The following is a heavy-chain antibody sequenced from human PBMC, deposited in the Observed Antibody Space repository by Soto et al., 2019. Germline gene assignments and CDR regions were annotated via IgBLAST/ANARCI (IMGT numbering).Heavy chain of an antibody. CDR1: GFTFSSYG. Sequence: PGGSLRLSCAASGFTFSSYGMHWVRQAPGKGLEWVAVISYDGSNKYYADSVKGRFTISRDNSKNTLYLQMNSLRAEDTAVYYCAKDLVIKGAARQRNGFDPWGQGTLVTVSS. CDR2: ISYDGSNK. J-gene: IGHJ5*02. V-gene: IGHV3-30*18. D-gene: IGHD6-6*01. CDR3: AKDLVIKGAARQRNGFDP.